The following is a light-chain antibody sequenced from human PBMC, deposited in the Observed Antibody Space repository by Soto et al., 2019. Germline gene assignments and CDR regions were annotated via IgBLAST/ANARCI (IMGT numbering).Light chain of an antibody. CDR2: AAS. J-gene: IGKJ1*01. CDR3: QQSYSSPPK. Sequence: DIQMTQSPSSLSASVEDRVIITCRASQSISNHLNWYQQKPGKAPKLLIFAASSLQSGVPSRFSGSRSGPDFTLTISSLQPEDFATYSCQQSYSSPPKFGQGPKVDIK. CDR1: QSISNH. V-gene: IGKV1-39*01.